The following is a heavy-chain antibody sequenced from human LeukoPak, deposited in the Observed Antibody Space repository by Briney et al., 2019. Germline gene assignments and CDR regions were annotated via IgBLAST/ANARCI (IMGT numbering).Heavy chain of an antibody. V-gene: IGHV4-4*07. Sequence: SETLSLTCTVSGGSISYYHWSWIRQPAGKGLEGIGRIYTSGSTNYNPSLKSRVTMSVDTSKNQFSLKLSSVTAADTAVYYCARGIVVLAAATRDYYYYMDVWGKGTTVTVS. CDR3: ARGIVVLAAATRDYYYYMDV. J-gene: IGHJ6*03. CDR1: GGSISYYH. D-gene: IGHD2-15*01. CDR2: IYTSGST.